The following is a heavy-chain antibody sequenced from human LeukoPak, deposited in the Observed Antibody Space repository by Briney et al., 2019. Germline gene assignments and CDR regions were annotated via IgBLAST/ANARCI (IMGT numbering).Heavy chain of an antibody. V-gene: IGHV3-7*05. Sequence: GGSLRLSCAASRFTTSAYWMRCGRQPPGKGLEWVANIKRDGSEKYYVDSVKGRFTISRDNAKNSLYLQMNSLRAEDTAVYYGAIGRDLLVYYWGQGTLVTVSS. CDR3: AIGRDLLVYY. CDR1: RFTTSAYW. J-gene: IGHJ4*02. D-gene: IGHD3-10*01. CDR2: IKRDGSEK.